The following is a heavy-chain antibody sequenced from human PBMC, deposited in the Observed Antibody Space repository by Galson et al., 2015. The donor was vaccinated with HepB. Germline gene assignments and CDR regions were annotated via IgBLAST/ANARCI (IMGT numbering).Heavy chain of an antibody. V-gene: IGHV3-23*01. Sequence: SLRLSCAASGFTFNSYAMGWVRQAPGKGPEWVSGITGSGATTFYADSVKGRFTISRDDARDTLYLLLNSLRVEDTGTYYCVRRSPLAIFGVVRWAFDYWGQGTLVTVSS. CDR3: VRRSPLAIFGVVRWAFDY. J-gene: IGHJ4*02. D-gene: IGHD3-3*01. CDR2: ITGSGATT. CDR1: GFTFNSYA.